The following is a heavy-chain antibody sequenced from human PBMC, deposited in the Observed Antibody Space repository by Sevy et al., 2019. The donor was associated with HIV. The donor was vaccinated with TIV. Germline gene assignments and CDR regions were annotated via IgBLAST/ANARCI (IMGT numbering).Heavy chain of an antibody. V-gene: IGHV4-30-4*01. CDR1: GGSISSGDYY. CDR2: IYYSGST. CDR3: ARGLLGYYYDSSGYFDY. D-gene: IGHD3-22*01. J-gene: IGHJ4*02. Sequence: SETLSLTCTVSGGSISSGDYYWSWIRQPPGKGLEWIGYIYYSGSTYYNPSLKSRVTISVDTSNNHFSLKLSSVTAADTAVYYCARGLLGYYYDSSGYFDYWGQGTLVTVSS.